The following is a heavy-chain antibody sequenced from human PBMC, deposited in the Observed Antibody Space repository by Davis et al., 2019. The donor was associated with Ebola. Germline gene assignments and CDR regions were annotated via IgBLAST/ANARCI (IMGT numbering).Heavy chain of an antibody. J-gene: IGHJ4*02. Sequence: PGGSLRLSCAASGFTFSSYGMHWVRQAPGKGLEWVAVIWYDGSNKYYADSVKGRFTISRDNSKNTLYLQMNSLRAEDTAVYYCARDGGEWELLQNFDYWGQGTLVTVSS. V-gene: IGHV3-33*01. D-gene: IGHD1-26*01. CDR1: GFTFSSYG. CDR3: ARDGGEWELLQNFDY. CDR2: IWYDGSNK.